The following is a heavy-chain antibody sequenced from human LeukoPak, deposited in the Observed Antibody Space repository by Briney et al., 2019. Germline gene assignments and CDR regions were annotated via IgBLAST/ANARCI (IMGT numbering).Heavy chain of an antibody. CDR3: AKDSFDP. J-gene: IGHJ5*02. CDR2: IRFDGNNK. Sequence: GGSLRLSCAASGLTFSSYDMHWVRQAPGKGLEWVAFIRFDGNNKYYTDSVRGRFTISRDNSKNTPYLQMNSLRAEDTAVYYCAKDSFDPWGQGTLVTVSS. V-gene: IGHV3-30*02. CDR1: GLTFSSYD.